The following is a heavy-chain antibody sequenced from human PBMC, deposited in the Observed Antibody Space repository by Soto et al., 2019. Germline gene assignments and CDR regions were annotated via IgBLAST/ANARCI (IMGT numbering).Heavy chain of an antibody. D-gene: IGHD3-22*01. Sequence: ASVKVSFKVSGYTLTELSMHWVRQAPGKGLEWMGGFDPEDGETIYAQKFLGRVTMTEDTSTDTAYMELSSLRSEDTAVYYCAREAINSSGYSRYFQHWGQGTLVTVSS. CDR3: AREAINSSGYSRYFQH. V-gene: IGHV1-24*01. CDR1: GYTLTELS. CDR2: FDPEDGET. J-gene: IGHJ1*01.